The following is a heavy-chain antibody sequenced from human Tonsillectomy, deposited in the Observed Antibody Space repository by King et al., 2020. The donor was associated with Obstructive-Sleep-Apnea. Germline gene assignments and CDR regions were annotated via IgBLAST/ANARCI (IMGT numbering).Heavy chain of an antibody. CDR2: IRYDGSNK. D-gene: IGHD3-9*01. CDR3: AKNYDILTGYYDYYYGMDV. V-gene: IGHV3-30*02. CDR1: GFTFSSYG. Sequence: QLVQSGGGVVQPGRSLRLSCAASGFTFSSYGMHWVRQAPGKGLEWVAFIRYDGSNKYYGDSVKGRFTISRDNSKNTLYLQMNSLRAEDTAVYYCAKNYDILTGYYDYYYGMDVWGQGTTVTVSS. J-gene: IGHJ6*02.